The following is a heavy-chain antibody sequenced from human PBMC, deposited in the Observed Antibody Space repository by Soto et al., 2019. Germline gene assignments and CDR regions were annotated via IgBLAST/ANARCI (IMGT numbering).Heavy chain of an antibody. CDR1: GGTFSSYA. Sequence: ASVKVSCKASGGTFSSYASSWVRQAPGQGLEWMGGIIPIFGTANYAQKFQGRVTITADESTSTAYMELSSLRSEDTAVYYCARGDCTNGVCYTGYYYYYGMDVWGQGTTVTVSS. D-gene: IGHD2-8*01. CDR3: ARGDCTNGVCYTGYYYYYGMDV. J-gene: IGHJ6*02. CDR2: IIPIFGTA. V-gene: IGHV1-69*13.